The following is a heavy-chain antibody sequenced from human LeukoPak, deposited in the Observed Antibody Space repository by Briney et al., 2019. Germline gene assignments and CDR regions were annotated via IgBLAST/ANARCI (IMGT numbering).Heavy chain of an antibody. CDR1: GFTFSDYY. Sequence: GGSLRLSCAASGFTFSDYYMSWIRQAPGKGLEWVSYISCSSTYTNYADSVKGRFTISRDNAKNSLYLQMNSLRPEDTAVYYCARDIDLVGATYYYFDYWGQETLVTVSS. CDR3: ARDIDLVGATYYYFDY. V-gene: IGHV3-11*05. CDR2: ISCSSTYT. D-gene: IGHD1-26*01. J-gene: IGHJ4*02.